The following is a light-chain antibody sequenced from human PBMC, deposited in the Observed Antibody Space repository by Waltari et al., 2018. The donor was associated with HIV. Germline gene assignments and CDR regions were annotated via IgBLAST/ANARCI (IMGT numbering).Light chain of an antibody. V-gene: IGKV3-20*01. CDR1: QTVTNDY. J-gene: IGKJ5*01. CDR2: GAT. Sequence: PGERAVFSCRASQTVTNDYLAWYKQKPGQPPRVLIHGATSRATGIPDRFSGSGSGSGFTLTINRLEPKDSAMYFCELYATSQAITFGQGTRLEIK. CDR3: ELYATSQAIT.